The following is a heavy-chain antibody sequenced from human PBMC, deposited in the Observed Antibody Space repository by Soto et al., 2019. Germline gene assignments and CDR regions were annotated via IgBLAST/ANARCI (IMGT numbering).Heavy chain of an antibody. Sequence: GSLRLSCAASGFTFSSYAMSWVRQAPGKGLEWVSAISGSGGSTYYADSVKGRFTISRDNSKNTLYLQMNSLRAEDTAVYYCAKEGRYLEPLVNWFDPWGQGTLVTVSS. D-gene: IGHD3-3*01. V-gene: IGHV3-23*01. CDR3: AKEGRYLEPLVNWFDP. J-gene: IGHJ5*02. CDR1: GFTFSSYA. CDR2: ISGSGGST.